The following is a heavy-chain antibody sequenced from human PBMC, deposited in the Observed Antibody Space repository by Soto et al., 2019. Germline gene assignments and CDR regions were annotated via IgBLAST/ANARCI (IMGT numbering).Heavy chain of an antibody. V-gene: IGHV3-48*02. CDR1: GFTFSSYS. Sequence: EVQLVESGGGLVQPGGSLRLSCAASGFTFSSYSMNWVRQAPGKGLEWVSYISSSSSTIYYADSVKGRFTISRDNAKNSLYLQMNSLRDEDTAVYYCARDSAGYYDSSGYYDYWGQGTLVTVSS. CDR2: ISSSSSTI. D-gene: IGHD3-22*01. J-gene: IGHJ4*02. CDR3: ARDSAGYYDSSGYYDY.